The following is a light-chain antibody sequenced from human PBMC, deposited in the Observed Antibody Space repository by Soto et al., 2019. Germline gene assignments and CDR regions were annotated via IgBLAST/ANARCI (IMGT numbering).Light chain of an antibody. CDR1: QSISSW. Sequence: DIQMTKSPSTLSASVGDRVTITCRASQSISSWLAWYQQKPGKAPKLLIYDASSLEIGVPSRFSGSGSGTEFTIPSSSLQPDDFATYFCQQYNSYRTFGQGTKVESK. J-gene: IGKJ1*01. CDR2: DAS. V-gene: IGKV1-5*01. CDR3: QQYNSYRT.